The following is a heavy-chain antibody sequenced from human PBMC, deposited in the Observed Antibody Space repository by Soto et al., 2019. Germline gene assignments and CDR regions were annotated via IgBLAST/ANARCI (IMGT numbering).Heavy chain of an antibody. J-gene: IGHJ6*02. D-gene: IGHD6-13*01. Sequence: SQTLSLTCAISGDSVSSNSAAWNWIRQSPSRGLEWLGRTYYRSKWYNDYAVSVKSRITINPDTSKNQFSLQLNSVTPEDTAVYYCAREIAAAGRNYYYYGMDVWRQGTTVTVSS. CDR3: AREIAAAGRNYYYYGMDV. CDR2: TYYRSKWYN. CDR1: GDSVSSNSAA. V-gene: IGHV6-1*01.